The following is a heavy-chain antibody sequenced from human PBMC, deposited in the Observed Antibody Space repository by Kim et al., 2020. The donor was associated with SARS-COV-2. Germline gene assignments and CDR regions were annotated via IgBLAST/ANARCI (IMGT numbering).Heavy chain of an antibody. J-gene: IGHJ5*02. D-gene: IGHD1-1*01. CDR1: GGSISSYY. CDR3: ARHHRTGTSWFDP. V-gene: IGHV4-59*08. CDR2: IYYSGST. Sequence: SETLSLTCTVSGGSISSYYWSWIRQPPGKGLEWIGYIYYSGSTNYNPSLKSRVTISVDTSKNQFSLKLSSVTAADTAVYYCARHHRTGTSWFDPWGQGTLVTVSS.